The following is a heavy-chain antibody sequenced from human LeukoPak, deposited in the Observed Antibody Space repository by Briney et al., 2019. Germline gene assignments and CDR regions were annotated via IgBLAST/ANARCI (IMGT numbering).Heavy chain of an antibody. Sequence: PSETLSLTCTVSGGSISSYYWSWIRQPPGKGLEWIGYICYSGSTNYNPSLKSRVTISVDTSKHQFSLKLSSVTAADTAVYYCARDGPSYYGSGSYLGWFDPWGQGTLVTVSS. CDR2: ICYSGST. J-gene: IGHJ5*02. CDR1: GGSISSYY. CDR3: ARDGPSYYGSGSYLGWFDP. D-gene: IGHD3-10*01. V-gene: IGHV4-59*01.